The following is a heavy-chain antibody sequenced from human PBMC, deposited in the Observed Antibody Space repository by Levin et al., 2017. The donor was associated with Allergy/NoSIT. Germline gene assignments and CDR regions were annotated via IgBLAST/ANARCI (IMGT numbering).Heavy chain of an antibody. CDR3: ARHLTGNLNDWTNINGGDY. Sequence: GGSLRLSCKGSGYSFTSYWISWVRQMPGKGLEWMGRIDPSDSYTNYSPSFQGHVTISADKSISTAYLQWSSLKASDTAMYYCARHLTGNLNDWTNINGGDYWGQGTLVTVSS. D-gene: IGHD1-14*01. CDR1: GYSFTSYW. CDR2: IDPSDSYT. V-gene: IGHV5-10-1*01. J-gene: IGHJ4*02.